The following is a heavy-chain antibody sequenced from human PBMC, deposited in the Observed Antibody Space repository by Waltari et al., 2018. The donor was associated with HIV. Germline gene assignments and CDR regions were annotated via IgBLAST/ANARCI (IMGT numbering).Heavy chain of an antibody. CDR2: ISYYGNGK. D-gene: IGHD3-10*01. J-gene: IGHJ4*02. CDR1: GFTFRNYA. V-gene: IGHV3-30*01. Sequence: QVQLVDSGGGVVQPGRSLRLSCAASGFTFRNYAMHWVRQAPGKGLECVAVISYYGNGKSYADSVYGRFTISRGNSRNTLFLQMNSLRAEDTAVYYCARGRGGPDYWGQGTLVTVSS. CDR3: ARGRGGPDY.